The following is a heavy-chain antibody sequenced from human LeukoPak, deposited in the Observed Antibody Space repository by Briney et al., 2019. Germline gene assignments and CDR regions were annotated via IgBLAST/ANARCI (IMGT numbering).Heavy chain of an antibody. CDR2: IYYSGST. J-gene: IGHJ4*02. CDR1: GGSISSDY. Sequence: SETLSLTCTVSGGSISSDYWSWIRQPPGKGLEWIGYIYYSGSTNYNPSLKSRLTISVDTSKDQFSLKLSSVTAADTAVYYCVREYYDSSGYFHYWGQGALVTVSS. CDR3: VREYYDSSGYFHY. D-gene: IGHD3-22*01. V-gene: IGHV4-59*01.